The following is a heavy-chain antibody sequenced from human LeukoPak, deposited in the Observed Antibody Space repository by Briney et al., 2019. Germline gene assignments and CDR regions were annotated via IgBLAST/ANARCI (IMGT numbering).Heavy chain of an antibody. J-gene: IGHJ6*03. CDR2: MNPNSGNT. CDR3: ARAGDSSGYHYYYYYYMDV. V-gene: IGHV1-8*01. CDR1: GYTFTSYD. D-gene: IGHD3-22*01. Sequence: ASVKVSCKASGYTFTSYDINWVRQATGQGLELMGWMNPNSGNTGYAQKFQGRVTMTRNTSISTAYMELSSLRSEDTAVYYCARAGDSSGYHYYYYYYMDVWGKGTTVTVSS.